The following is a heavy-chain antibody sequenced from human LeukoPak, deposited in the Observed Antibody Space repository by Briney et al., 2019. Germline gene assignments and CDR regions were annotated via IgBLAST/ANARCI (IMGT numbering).Heavy chain of an antibody. CDR1: GFTFSSYG. D-gene: IGHD6-13*01. CDR2: IWYDGSNK. J-gene: IGHJ4*02. V-gene: IGHV3-33*06. CDR3: AKDLGIAAAQDY. Sequence: GGSLRLSCAAPGFTFSSYGMHWVRQAPGKGLEWVAVIWYDGSNKYYADSVKGRFTISRDNSKNTLYLQMNSLRAEDTAVYYCAKDLGIAAAQDYWGQGTLVTVSS.